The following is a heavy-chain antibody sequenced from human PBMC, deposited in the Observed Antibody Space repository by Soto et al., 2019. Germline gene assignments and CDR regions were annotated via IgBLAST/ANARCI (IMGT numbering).Heavy chain of an antibody. V-gene: IGHV4-31*03. CDR2: IYYSGST. D-gene: IGHD5-18*01. Sequence: SETLSLTCTVSGGSISSGGYYWSWIRQHPGKGLEWIGYIYYSGSTYYNPSLKSRVTISVDTSKNQFSLKLSSVTAADTAVYYCARTSYSYGVAGFDYWGQGTLVTV. J-gene: IGHJ4*02. CDR3: ARTSYSYGVAGFDY. CDR1: GGSISSGGYY.